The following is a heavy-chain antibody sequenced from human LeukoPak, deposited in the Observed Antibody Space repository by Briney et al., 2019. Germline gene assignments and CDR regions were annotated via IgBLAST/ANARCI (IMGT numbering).Heavy chain of an antibody. CDR3: ASLYYDFWSGSYYFDY. J-gene: IGHJ4*02. Sequence: PSETLSLTCTVSGGSISSYYWSWIRQPPGKGLEWIGYIYYSGSTNYNPSLMSRVTISVDTSKNQFSLKLSSVTAADTAVYYCASLYYDFWSGSYYFDYWGQGTLVTVSS. CDR1: GGSISSYY. D-gene: IGHD3-3*01. CDR2: IYYSGST. V-gene: IGHV4-59*01.